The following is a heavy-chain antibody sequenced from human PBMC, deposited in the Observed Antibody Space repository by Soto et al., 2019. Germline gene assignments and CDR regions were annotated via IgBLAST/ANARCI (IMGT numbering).Heavy chain of an antibody. CDR3: ARGRYGDY. J-gene: IGHJ4*02. V-gene: IGHV1-18*01. CDR1: GYTFTSYG. D-gene: IGHD1-1*01. CDR2: ISAHNGNT. Sequence: QVHLVQSGAEVKKPGASVKVSCKASGYTFTSYGITWVRQAPGQGLEWMGWISAHNGNTDYAQKLQGRVIVTRNSSTRTAYMDLSSLRSDDTAVYYCARGRYGDYWGQGALVTVSS.